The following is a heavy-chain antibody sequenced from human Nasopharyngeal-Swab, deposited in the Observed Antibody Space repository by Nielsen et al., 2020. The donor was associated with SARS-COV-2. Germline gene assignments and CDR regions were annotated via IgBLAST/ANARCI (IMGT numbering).Heavy chain of an antibody. CDR1: GLTVSSTY. Sequence: GGSLRLSCAVSGLTVSSTYMSWVRQAPGKGLEWVSVTEIGGTTHYADSVKGRFSISRDSSTNTLYLQMNNVRAEDTAVYYCARDLGGGYCTTTNCPGSWGRGTLVTVSS. V-gene: IGHV3-53*01. J-gene: IGHJ1*01. CDR3: ARDLGGGYCTTTNCPGS. CDR2: TEIGGTT. D-gene: IGHD2-2*01.